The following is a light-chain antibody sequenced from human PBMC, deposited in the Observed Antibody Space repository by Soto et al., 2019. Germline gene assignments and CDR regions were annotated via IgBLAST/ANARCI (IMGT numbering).Light chain of an antibody. CDR2: GAS. Sequence: EIVLTQSPGTLSLSPGDRATLYCRASQSVSSSNLAWYRQKRGQSPRLLIYGASSRATGIPDRFSGSGSGTDFTLTISSLEPEDFAVYYCQQRSNWPPITFGQGTRLET. V-gene: IGKV3D-20*02. CDR1: QSVSSSN. CDR3: QQRSNWPPIT. J-gene: IGKJ5*01.